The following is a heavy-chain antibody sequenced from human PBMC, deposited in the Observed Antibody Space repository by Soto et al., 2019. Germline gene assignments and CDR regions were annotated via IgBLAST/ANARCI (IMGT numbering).Heavy chain of an antibody. V-gene: IGHV3-23*01. Sequence: SLRLSCAASGFTFSSYAMSWVRQAPGKGLEWVSAISGSGGSTYYADSVKGRFTISRDNSKNTLYLQMNSLRAEDTAVYYCAKVSWIQLWFFDYWGQGTLVTVSS. J-gene: IGHJ4*02. D-gene: IGHD5-18*01. CDR3: AKVSWIQLWFFDY. CDR1: GFTFSSYA. CDR2: ISGSGGST.